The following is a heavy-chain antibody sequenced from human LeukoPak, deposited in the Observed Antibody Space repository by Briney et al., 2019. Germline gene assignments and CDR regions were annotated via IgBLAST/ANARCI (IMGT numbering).Heavy chain of an antibody. D-gene: IGHD2-2*01. CDR1: GFTFSGSA. J-gene: IGHJ6*02. V-gene: IGHV3-73*01. CDR2: IRSKANSYAT. Sequence: VGSLRLSCAASGFTFSGSAMHWVRQASGKGLEWVGRIRSKANSYATAYAASVKGRFTISRDDSKNTAYLQMNSLKTEDTAVYYCYWRYCSSTSCLLYGMDVWGQGTTVTVSS. CDR3: YWRYCSSTSCLLYGMDV.